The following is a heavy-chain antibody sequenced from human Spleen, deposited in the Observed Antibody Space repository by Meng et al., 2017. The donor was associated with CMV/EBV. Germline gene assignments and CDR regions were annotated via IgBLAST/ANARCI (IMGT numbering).Heavy chain of an antibody. CDR1: GFTGFTFNNYW. Sequence: GESLKISCVASGFTGFTFNNYWMHWVRQVPGKGLEWVGRIERESDGGATDFAAPVKGRFTISRDDSRSTLYLQMNSLKTEDTAVYFCTGIFRVAARLPYNIGPRSFYGWGQGTLVTVSS. V-gene: IGHV3-15*04. CDR2: IERESDGGAT. D-gene: IGHD6-6*01. CDR3: TGIFRVAARLPYNIGPRSFYG. J-gene: IGHJ4*02.